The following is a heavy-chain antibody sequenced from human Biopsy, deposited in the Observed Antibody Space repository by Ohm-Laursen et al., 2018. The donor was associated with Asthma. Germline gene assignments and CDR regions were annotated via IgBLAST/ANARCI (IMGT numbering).Heavy chain of an antibody. J-gene: IGHJ3*02. D-gene: IGHD3-9*01. CDR3: ARTYFDFLTGQVHDAFAM. V-gene: IGHV1-3*01. CDR1: GYTFINYA. Sequence: GASVTVSCKASGYTFINYAIHWVRQAPGQRLEWMGWINAGNGTTKYSQKFQGRVTITRDTSASTAYMDLSSLRSEDTAVYYCARTYFDFLTGQVHDAFAMWGQGTMVTVSS. CDR2: INAGNGTT.